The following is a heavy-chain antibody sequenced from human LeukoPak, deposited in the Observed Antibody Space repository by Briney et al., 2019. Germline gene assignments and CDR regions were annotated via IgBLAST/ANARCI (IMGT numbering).Heavy chain of an antibody. D-gene: IGHD6-19*01. Sequence: AESLRLSCAASGFTFSGYAMYWVRQAPGKGLEGVSSIEASGGATYYADSVKGRFTISRDNSKNTFDLQMNSLRAEDTALYYCAKGSGSGWYGWFAPWGQGTLVTVSS. CDR1: GFTFSGYA. CDR3: AKGSGSGWYGWFAP. J-gene: IGHJ5*02. V-gene: IGHV3-23*01. CDR2: IEASGGAT.